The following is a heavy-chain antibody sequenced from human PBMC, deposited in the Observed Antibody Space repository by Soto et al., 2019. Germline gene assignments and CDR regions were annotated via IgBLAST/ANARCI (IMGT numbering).Heavy chain of an antibody. V-gene: IGHV3-21*01. D-gene: IGHD3-22*01. Sequence: RAQSRAGSTCGWTCSIYSMNCVHQAPGKGLEWVSSISSSSSYIYYADSVKGRFTISRDNAKNSLYLQMNSLRAEDTAVYYCARDYYGDDAFDIWVQGTMVTVSS. CDR2: ISSSSSYI. CDR3: ARDYYGDDAFDI. J-gene: IGHJ3*02. CDR1: GWTCSIYS.